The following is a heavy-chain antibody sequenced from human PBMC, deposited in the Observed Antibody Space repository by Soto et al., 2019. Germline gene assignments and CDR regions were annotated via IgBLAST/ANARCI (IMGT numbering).Heavy chain of an antibody. D-gene: IGHD2-2*01. CDR3: ARGECSSNYCFTRWALDI. CDR1: VGSFSGYY. J-gene: IGHJ3*02. Sequence: QVQLQQWGAGLLKPSETLSLTCAVYVGSFSGYYWTWIRQTPGKGLEWLGAINHSGSTNYNPSLKSRVSISADTSKKQFSLSLTSVTAADTAVYYCARGECSSNYCFTRWALDIWGQGTVVTVSS. CDR2: INHSGST. V-gene: IGHV4-34*01.